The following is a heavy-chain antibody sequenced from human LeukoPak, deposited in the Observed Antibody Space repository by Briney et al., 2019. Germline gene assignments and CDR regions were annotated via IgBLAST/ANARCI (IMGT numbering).Heavy chain of an antibody. CDR1: GFTFSSFA. CDR3: AKRTTVLTHFDY. Sequence: GGSPRLSCAASGFTFSSFAMNWVRQAPGKGLEWVSIIGGSGITTYYADSVKGRFTISRDNSKNTLYLQMNSLRAEDTAVYYCAKRTTVLTHFDYWGQGALVTVSS. J-gene: IGHJ4*02. D-gene: IGHD4-23*01. CDR2: IGGSGITT. V-gene: IGHV3-23*01.